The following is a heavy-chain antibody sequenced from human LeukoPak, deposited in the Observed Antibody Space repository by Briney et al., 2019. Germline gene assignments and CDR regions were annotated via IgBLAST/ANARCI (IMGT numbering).Heavy chain of an antibody. CDR3: ASPPGYGDYRFYY. D-gene: IGHD4-17*01. CDR2: IIPIFGTA. J-gene: IGHJ4*02. CDR1: GYTFTSYA. Sequence: SVKVSCKASGYTFTSYAISWVRQAPGQGLEWMGGIIPIFGTANYAQKFQGRVTITADESTSTAYMELSSLRSEDTAVYYCASPPGYGDYRFYYWGQGTPVTVSS. V-gene: IGHV1-69*13.